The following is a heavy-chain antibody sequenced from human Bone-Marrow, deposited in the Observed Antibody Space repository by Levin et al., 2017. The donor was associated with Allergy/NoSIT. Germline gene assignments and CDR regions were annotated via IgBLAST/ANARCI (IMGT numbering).Heavy chain of an antibody. CDR3: AREVIPRGSSRQWLPLDWFDP. Sequence: ASVKVSCKASGYSFTHYAIHWVRQAPGQRLEWMGWINPVNGNTKYSQNLQGRVTITKDTSASTVYVELSSLRSEDTAVYYCAREVIPRGSSRQWLPLDWFDPWGQGTLVTVSS. CDR2: INPVNGNT. J-gene: IGHJ5*02. V-gene: IGHV1-3*01. D-gene: IGHD5-12*01. CDR1: GYSFTHYA.